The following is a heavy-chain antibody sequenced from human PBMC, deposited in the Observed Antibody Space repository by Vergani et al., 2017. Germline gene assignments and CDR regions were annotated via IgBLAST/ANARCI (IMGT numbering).Heavy chain of an antibody. D-gene: IGHD6-13*01. J-gene: IGHJ4*02. CDR3: AKVDYPAAAALGY. CDR2: ISGSGGST. CDR1: GLTFSSYA. Sequence: EVQLLESGGGLVQPGGSLRLSCEASGLTFSSYAMSWVRQAPGKGLEWVSAISGSGGSTYYADSVKGRFTISRDNSKNTLYLQMNILRAEDTAVYYCAKVDYPAAAALGYWGQGTLVTVSS. V-gene: IGHV3-23*01.